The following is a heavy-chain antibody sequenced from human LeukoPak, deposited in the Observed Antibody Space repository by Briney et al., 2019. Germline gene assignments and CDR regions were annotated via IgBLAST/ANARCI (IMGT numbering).Heavy chain of an antibody. CDR3: ARRKSGYYSDFDH. CDR1: GGSLSGYY. J-gene: IGHJ4*02. CDR2: INHSGST. D-gene: IGHD3-3*01. Sequence: SETLSLTCGVYGGSLSGYYWNWIRQPPGKTLEWIGGINHSGSTNYNPSLKSRVTITLDTSKKEFSLKVKSVTAADTAVYYCARRKSGYYSDFDHWGQGTLVTVSS. V-gene: IGHV4-34*01.